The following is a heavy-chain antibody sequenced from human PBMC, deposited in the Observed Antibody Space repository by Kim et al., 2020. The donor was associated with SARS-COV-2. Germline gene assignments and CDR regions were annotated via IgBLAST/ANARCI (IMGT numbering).Heavy chain of an antibody. Sequence: GGSLRLSCAASGFTFNTYAMHWVRQAPGKGLEWVSIVWHDGTNIFYIDSAKGRFTIYRDNSKNTLYLHMSSLREEYTAVYYCTTEDILNRKTNTCDVWGQGTMVTVFS. V-gene: IGHV3-30*02. J-gene: IGHJ3*01. CDR3: TTEDILNRKTNTCDV. CDR1: GFTFNTYA. CDR2: VWHDGTNI.